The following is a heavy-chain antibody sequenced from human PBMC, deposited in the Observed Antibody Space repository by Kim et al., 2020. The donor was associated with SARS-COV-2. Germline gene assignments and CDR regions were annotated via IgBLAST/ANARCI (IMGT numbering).Heavy chain of an antibody. J-gene: IGHJ4*02. D-gene: IGHD1-26*01. Sequence: SNPPLKRRVTISVDTSKNQFSLKLSSVTAADTAVYYCASSGGATWTPVSYWGQGTLVTVSS. CDR3: ASSGGATWTPVSY. V-gene: IGHV4-34*01.